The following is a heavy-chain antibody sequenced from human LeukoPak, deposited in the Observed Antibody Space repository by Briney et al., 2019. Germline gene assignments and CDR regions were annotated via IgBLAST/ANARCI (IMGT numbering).Heavy chain of an antibody. Sequence: PGGSLRLSCAASGFTFSSYAMHWVRQAPGKGLEWVAVISYDGSNKYYADSVKGRFTISRDNSKNTLHLQMNSLRAEDTVVYYCARRDDHYFDYWGQGTLVTVSS. J-gene: IGHJ4*02. CDR2: ISYDGSNK. V-gene: IGHV3-30-3*01. CDR3: ARRDDHYFDY. D-gene: IGHD3-16*01. CDR1: GFTFSSYA.